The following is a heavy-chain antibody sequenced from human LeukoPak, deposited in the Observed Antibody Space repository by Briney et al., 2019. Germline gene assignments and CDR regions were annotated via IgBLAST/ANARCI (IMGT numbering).Heavy chain of an antibody. CDR2: ISYDGSNK. D-gene: IGHD3-10*01. CDR1: GFTFSSYA. CDR3: ARDSQGGTMVRGVIGY. Sequence: GGSLRLSCAASGFTFSSYAMHWVRQAPGKGLEWVAVISYDGSNKYYADSVKGRFTISRDNSKNTLYLQMNSLRAEDTAVYYCARDSQGGTMVRGVIGYWGQGTLVTVSS. J-gene: IGHJ4*02. V-gene: IGHV3-30-3*01.